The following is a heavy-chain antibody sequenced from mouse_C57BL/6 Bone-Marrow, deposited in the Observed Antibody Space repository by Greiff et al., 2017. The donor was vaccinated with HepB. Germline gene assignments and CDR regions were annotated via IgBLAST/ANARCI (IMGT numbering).Heavy chain of an antibody. J-gene: IGHJ4*01. CDR1: GFTFSDYG. CDR2: ISSGSSTI. D-gene: IGHD2-2*01. CDR3: ARAGLFGYEVVYAMDY. V-gene: IGHV5-17*01. Sequence: DVMLVESGGGLVKPGGSLKLSCAASGFTFSDYGMHWVRQAPEKGLEWVAYISSGSSTIYYADTVKGRFTISRDNAKNTLFLQMTSLRSEDTAMYYCARAGLFGYEVVYAMDYWGQGTSVTVSS.